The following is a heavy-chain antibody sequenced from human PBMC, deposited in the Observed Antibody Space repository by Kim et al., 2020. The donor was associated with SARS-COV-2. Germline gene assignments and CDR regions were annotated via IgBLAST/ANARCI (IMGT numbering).Heavy chain of an antibody. Sequence: GGSLRLSCVASAFTFKTYAMSWVRQAPGKGLEWVASIYSDSSGTFYADSVKGRFTISRDNSKSTLYLQMNSLTADDTALYYCARAGLDGDFYVGYFDYWG. CDR3: ARAGLDGDFYVGYFDY. CDR1: AFTFKTYA. CDR2: IYSDSSGT. V-gene: IGHV3-23*03. J-gene: IGHJ4*01. D-gene: IGHD2-21*01.